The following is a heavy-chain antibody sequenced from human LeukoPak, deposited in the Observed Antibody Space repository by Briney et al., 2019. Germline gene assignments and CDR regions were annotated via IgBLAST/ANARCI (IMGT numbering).Heavy chain of an antibody. CDR3: ARVGTIFGVVTPFDY. D-gene: IGHD3-3*01. V-gene: IGHV1-2*02. CDR1: GYTFTGYY. Sequence: ASVKVSCKASGYTFTGYYMHWVRQAPGQGLEWMGWINPNSGGTNYAQKFQGRVTMTRDTSISTAYMELSRLRSDDTAVYYCARVGTIFGVVTPFDYWGQGTLVTVSS. CDR2: INPNSGGT. J-gene: IGHJ4*02.